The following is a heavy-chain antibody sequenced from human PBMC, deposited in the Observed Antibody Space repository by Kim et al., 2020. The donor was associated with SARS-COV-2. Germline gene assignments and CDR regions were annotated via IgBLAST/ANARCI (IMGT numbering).Heavy chain of an antibody. Sequence: YADSVGGRFTNSRGNSKNTVELQMSSLRAEDTAVYYCARSPHSGTGYGMDVWGQGTTVTVSS. J-gene: IGHJ6*02. D-gene: IGHD1-1*01. CDR3: ARSPHSGTGYGMDV. V-gene: IGHV3-11*01.